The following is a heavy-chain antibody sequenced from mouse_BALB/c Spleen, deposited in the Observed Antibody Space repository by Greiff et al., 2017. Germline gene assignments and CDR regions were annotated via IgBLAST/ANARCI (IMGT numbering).Heavy chain of an antibody. Sequence: VQLQQSGAELARPGASVKLSCKASGYTFTSYWMKWVKQRPGQGLEWIGAIYPGDGDTRYTQKFKGKATLTADKSSSTAYMQLSSLASEDSAVYYCARLITYYFDYWGQGTTLTVSS. V-gene: IGHV1-87*01. J-gene: IGHJ2*01. D-gene: IGHD2-4*01. CDR3: ARLITYYFDY. CDR2: IYPGDGDT. CDR1: GYTFTSYW.